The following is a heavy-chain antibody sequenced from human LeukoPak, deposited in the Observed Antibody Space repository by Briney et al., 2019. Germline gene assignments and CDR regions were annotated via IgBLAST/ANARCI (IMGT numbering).Heavy chain of an antibody. CDR3: GSCGGDCYSLDFDY. CDR2: IYYSGST. J-gene: IGHJ4*02. V-gene: IGHV4-39*01. Sequence: SETLSLTCTVSGGSISSSSHYWGWIRQPPGKGLEWIGCIYYSGSTYYNPSFKSRVTISVDTSKNNFSLKLSSVTAADTAVYYCGSCGGDCYSLDFDYWGQGTLVTVSS. D-gene: IGHD2-21*02. CDR1: GGSISSSSHY.